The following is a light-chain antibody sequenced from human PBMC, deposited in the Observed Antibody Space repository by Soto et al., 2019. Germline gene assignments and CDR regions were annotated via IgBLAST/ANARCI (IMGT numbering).Light chain of an antibody. V-gene: IGKV1-33*01. Sequence: DIQMTQSPSSLSASVGDRVTITCQASQDISNYLNWYQQKPGKAPKLLMFDASNVETGVPSRFSGSGSGTDFTFTISSLQPEDIATYYCQQYEGLPLTFDGGTKVEIK. CDR3: QQYEGLPLT. CDR2: DAS. CDR1: QDISNY. J-gene: IGKJ4*01.